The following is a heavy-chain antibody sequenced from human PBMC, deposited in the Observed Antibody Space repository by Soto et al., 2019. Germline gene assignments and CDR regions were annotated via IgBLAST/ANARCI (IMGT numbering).Heavy chain of an antibody. V-gene: IGHV1-18*01. CDR2: ISGYNGDT. CDR3: AKNGQPPYYYYGLDV. CDR1: GYTFTRYG. D-gene: IGHD2-8*01. Sequence: QGHLVQSGAEVKKPGTSVKVSCKASGYTFTRYGISWVRQAPGQGLEWMGWISGYNGDTNYAQNLQGRVTMTRDTSTSTAYMERRSLTSDDTAVYYCAKNGQPPYYYYGLDVWGQGTTVTVSS. J-gene: IGHJ6*02.